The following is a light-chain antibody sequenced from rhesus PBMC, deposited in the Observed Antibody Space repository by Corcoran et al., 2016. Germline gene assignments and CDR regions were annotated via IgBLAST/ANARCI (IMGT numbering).Light chain of an antibody. CDR3: LQHNSYPLT. CDR2: DAS. Sequence: DIQMTQSPSSLSASVGDTVTITFRASQGISSYLNWFQQKPGKAPKLLIYDASSLESGVPSRLSGSGSGTDFTLTISSLQPEDFAAYYCLQHNSYPLTFGGGTKVEIK. CDR1: QGISSY. V-gene: IGKV1-28*03. J-gene: IGKJ4*01.